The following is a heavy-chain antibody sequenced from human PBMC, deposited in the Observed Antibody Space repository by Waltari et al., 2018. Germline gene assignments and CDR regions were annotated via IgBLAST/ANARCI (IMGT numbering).Heavy chain of an antibody. CDR3: ASMVRGVAFDY. J-gene: IGHJ4*02. D-gene: IGHD3-10*01. V-gene: IGHV3-53*01. CDR1: GFTVSSNS. Sequence: EVQLVESGGGLLQPGGSLRLSCAASGFTVSSNSMRWVRQAPGKGLEWVSVIYSGGSTYYADSVKGRFTISRDNSKNTLYLQMNSLRAEDTAVYYCASMVRGVAFDYWGQGTLVTVSS. CDR2: IYSGGST.